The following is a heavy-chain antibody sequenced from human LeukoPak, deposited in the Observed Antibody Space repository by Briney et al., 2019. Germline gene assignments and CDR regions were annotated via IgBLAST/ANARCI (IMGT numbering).Heavy chain of an antibody. J-gene: IGHJ6*02. Sequence: SVKVSCKASGGTFISYAISWVRQAPGQGLEWMGRIIPILGIANYAQKFQGRVTITADKSTSTAYMELSSLRSEDTAVYYCASTPVAVAGQTYYYYGMDVWGQGTTVTVSS. CDR3: ASTPVAVAGQTYYYYGMDV. D-gene: IGHD6-19*01. V-gene: IGHV1-69*04. CDR1: GGTFISYA. CDR2: IIPILGIA.